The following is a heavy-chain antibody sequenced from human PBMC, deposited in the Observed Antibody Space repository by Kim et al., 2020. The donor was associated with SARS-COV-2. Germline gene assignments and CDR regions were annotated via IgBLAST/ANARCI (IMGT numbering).Heavy chain of an antibody. Sequence: SRVTIAVDTSKNQFSLKLSSVTAADTAVYYCARVLGKARLLGYYYYGMDVWGQGTTVTVSS. CDR3: ARVLGKARLLGYYYYGMDV. J-gene: IGHJ6*02. V-gene: IGHV4-39*01. D-gene: IGHD1-26*01.